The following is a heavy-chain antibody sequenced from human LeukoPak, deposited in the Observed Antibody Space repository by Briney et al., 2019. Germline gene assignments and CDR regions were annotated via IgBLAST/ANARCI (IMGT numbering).Heavy chain of an antibody. CDR1: GFTFSSYS. V-gene: IGHV3-21*04. CDR3: AKDIGGNSGTLDY. J-gene: IGHJ4*02. CDR2: ISSSSSHI. D-gene: IGHD2-21*02. Sequence: GGSLRLSCAASGFTFSSYSMNWVRQAPGKGLEWVSSISSSSSHIYYADSVKGRFTISSDKSKNTLFLQMKSLRVEDTAIYYCAKDIGGNSGTLDYWGQGALVTVSS.